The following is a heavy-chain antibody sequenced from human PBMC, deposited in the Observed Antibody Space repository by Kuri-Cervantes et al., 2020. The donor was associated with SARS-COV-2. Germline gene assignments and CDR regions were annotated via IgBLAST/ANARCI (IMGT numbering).Heavy chain of an antibody. J-gene: IGHJ6*02. Sequence: ASVKVSCKASGGTFSSYAISWVRQAPGQRLEWMGWINTGNGNTKYSQKLQGRITISRDTSASTAYMELSRLRSEDTAVYYCARVGPVISPMDVWGQGTTVTVSS. CDR2: INTGNGNT. V-gene: IGHV1-3*04. CDR1: GGTFSSYA. D-gene: IGHD2-2*01. CDR3: ARVGPVISPMDV.